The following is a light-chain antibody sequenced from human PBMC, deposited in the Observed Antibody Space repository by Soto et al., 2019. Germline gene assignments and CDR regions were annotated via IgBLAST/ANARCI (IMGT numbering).Light chain of an antibody. CDR2: GAS. CDR1: QSISSY. CDR3: QQYNNWPRT. Sequence: IVLTQSPDTLSLSPWDRATLSCRASQSISSYLAWYQQKPGQAPRLLIYGASTRATGIPARFSGSGSGTEFTLTISSLQSEDFAVYYCQQYNNWPRTFGQGTKVDIK. V-gene: IGKV3-15*01. J-gene: IGKJ1*01.